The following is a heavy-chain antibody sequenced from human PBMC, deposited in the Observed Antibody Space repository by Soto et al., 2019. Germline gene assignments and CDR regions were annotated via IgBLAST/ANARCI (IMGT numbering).Heavy chain of an antibody. J-gene: IGHJ4*02. CDR2: IYHSGST. Sequence: SETLSLTCAVYGGSISSGGYSWSWIRQPPGKGLEWIGYIYHSGSTYYNPSLKSRVTISVDRSKNQFSLKLSSVTAADTAVYYCARALYCSGGSCYSGFDYWGQGTLVTVSS. V-gene: IGHV4-30-2*01. CDR3: ARALYCSGGSCYSGFDY. D-gene: IGHD2-15*01. CDR1: GGSISSGGYS.